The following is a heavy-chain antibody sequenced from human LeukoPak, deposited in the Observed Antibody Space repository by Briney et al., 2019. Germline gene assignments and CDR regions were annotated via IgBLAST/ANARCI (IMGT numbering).Heavy chain of an antibody. CDR2: IQYDGSNE. D-gene: IGHD4-17*01. V-gene: IGHV3-30*03. CDR3: ARDYRMTTVPTGAFDF. J-gene: IGHJ3*01. Sequence: GRSLRLSCSASGFTFSSYGMHWVRQAPGKGLEWVAYIQYDGSNEQYAHSVKGRFRISRDNSKNTLYLQMDSLRAEDMGVYYCARDYRMTTVPTGAFDFWGQGTMVTVSS. CDR1: GFTFSSYG.